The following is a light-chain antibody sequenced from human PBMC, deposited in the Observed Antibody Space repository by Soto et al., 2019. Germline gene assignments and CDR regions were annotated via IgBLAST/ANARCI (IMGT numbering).Light chain of an antibody. J-gene: IGKJ1*01. CDR1: QSISNW. CDR2: KAS. CDR3: QQYNSYWT. Sequence: DIQMTQSPSTLSASVGDRVTITCRASQSISNWLAWYQQKPGKAPKLLIYKASSLESGVQSRFSGSGSGTEFTLTISSLQPDDFATYYCQQYNSYWTFGQGTKVDIK. V-gene: IGKV1-5*03.